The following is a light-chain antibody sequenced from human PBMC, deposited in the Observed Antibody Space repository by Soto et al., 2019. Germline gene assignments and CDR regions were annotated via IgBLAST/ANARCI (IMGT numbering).Light chain of an antibody. CDR2: GAS. Sequence: EIVLTQSPGALSLSPGERATLSCRASQTVSRSYLAWYHQKPGQAPRLLIYGASTRATGIPDRFSGSGSGTDFNLTISRLEPEDSAVYYCQQHDNLPITFGQGTRLEIK. CDR1: QTVSRSY. CDR3: QQHDNLPIT. J-gene: IGKJ5*01. V-gene: IGKV3-20*01.